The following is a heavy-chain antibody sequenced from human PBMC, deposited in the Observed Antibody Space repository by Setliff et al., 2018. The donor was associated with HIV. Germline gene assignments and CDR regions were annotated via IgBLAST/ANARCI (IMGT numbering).Heavy chain of an antibody. CDR2: NSDGSST. J-gene: IGHJ4*02. V-gene: IGHV3-23*01. CDR3: ARSRPYNSALDY. D-gene: IGHD6-25*01. Sequence: GSLRLSCAASGSTFNTYAMSWVRQAPGKGLEWVSVNSDGSSTGHADSVKGRFTLSRDNSKNTVYLQVGSLRPDDTAMYYCARSRPYNSALDYWGQGTLVTVS. CDR1: GSTFNTYA.